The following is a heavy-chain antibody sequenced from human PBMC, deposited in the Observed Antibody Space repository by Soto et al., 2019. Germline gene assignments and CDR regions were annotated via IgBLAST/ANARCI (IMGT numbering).Heavy chain of an antibody. J-gene: IGHJ4*02. CDR3: ARDLYSSSASYFDY. CDR2: ISSSSSYI. D-gene: IGHD6-6*01. V-gene: IGHV3-21*01. CDR1: GFTFSSYS. Sequence: EVQLVESGGGLVKPGGSLRLSCAASGFTFSSYSMNWVRQAPGKGLEWVSSISSSSSYIYYADSVKGRFTIARDNAKNSLYLQMNSLRAEDTAVYYCARDLYSSSASYFDYWGQGTLVTVSS.